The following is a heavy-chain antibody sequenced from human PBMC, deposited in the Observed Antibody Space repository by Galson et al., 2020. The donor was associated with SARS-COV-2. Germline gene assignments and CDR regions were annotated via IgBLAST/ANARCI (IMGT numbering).Heavy chain of an antibody. CDR3: AKCMTEGANYYDSSGYPPDY. J-gene: IGHJ4*02. D-gene: IGHD3-22*01. CDR2: IWYDGSNK. V-gene: IGHV3-33*06. CDR1: GFTFSSYG. Sequence: GESLKISCAASGFTFSSYGMHWVRQAPGKGLEWVAVIWYDGSNKYYADSVKGRFTISRDNSKNTLYLQMNSLRAEDTAVYYCAKCMTEGANYYDSSGYPPDYWGQGTLVTVSS.